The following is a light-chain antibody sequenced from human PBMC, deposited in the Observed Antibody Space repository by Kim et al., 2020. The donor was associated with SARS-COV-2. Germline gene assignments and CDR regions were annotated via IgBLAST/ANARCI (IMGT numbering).Light chain of an antibody. V-gene: IGLV3-1*01. CDR1: KLGDKY. Sequence: PGQTATIPCSGDKLGDKYACWYQQKPGQSPVLVIYQDSKRPSGIPERFSGSNSGNTATLTISGTQAMDEADYYCQAWDSSTADVVFGGGTQLTVL. J-gene: IGLJ2*01. CDR2: QDS. CDR3: QAWDSSTADVV.